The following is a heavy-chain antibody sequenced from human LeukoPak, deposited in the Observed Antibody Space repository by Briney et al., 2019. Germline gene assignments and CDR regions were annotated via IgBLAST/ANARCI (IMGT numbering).Heavy chain of an antibody. CDR2: MNFNGGYT. CDR1: GNFLSTHD. CDR3: ARDQPRRGPGNHDY. D-gene: IGHD2-2*01. Sequence: ASVKVSCKASGNFLSTHDINWVRQAPGQGLEWMGWMNFNGGYTGYAQKFRDRVIMTRDTSTSTAYMELRSLRSDDTAVYYCARDQPRRGPGNHDYWGQGTLVTVSS. J-gene: IGHJ4*02. V-gene: IGHV1-8*01.